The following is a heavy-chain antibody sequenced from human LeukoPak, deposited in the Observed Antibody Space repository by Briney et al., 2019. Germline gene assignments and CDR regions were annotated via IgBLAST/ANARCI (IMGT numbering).Heavy chain of an antibody. CDR2: ISSSSSYT. D-gene: IGHD1-1*01. CDR3: ARDPTGTTAWFDP. V-gene: IGHV3-11*06. CDR1: GFTFSDYY. J-gene: IGHJ5*02. Sequence: PGGSLRLSCAASGFTFSDYYMSWIRQAPGKGLEWVSYISSSSSYTNYADSVKGRFTISRDNAKDSLYLQMNSLRAEDTAVYYCARDPTGTTAWFDPWGQGTLVTVSS.